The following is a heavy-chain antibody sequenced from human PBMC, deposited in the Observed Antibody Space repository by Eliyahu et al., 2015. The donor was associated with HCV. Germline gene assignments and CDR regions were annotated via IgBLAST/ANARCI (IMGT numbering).Heavy chain of an antibody. J-gene: IGHJ6*02. Sequence: VQPGGSLRLSCAASGFTFSSYSMNWVRQAPGKGLEWVSYISSSSSTIYYADSVKGRFTISRDNAKNSLYLQMNSLNSLGEDDTFVYYCAGVGRWLQLGVVDVWGQGTTVTVSS. CDR3: AGVGRWLQLGVVDV. D-gene: IGHD5-24*01. CDR1: GFTFSSYS. CDR2: ISSSSSTI. V-gene: IGHV3-48*02.